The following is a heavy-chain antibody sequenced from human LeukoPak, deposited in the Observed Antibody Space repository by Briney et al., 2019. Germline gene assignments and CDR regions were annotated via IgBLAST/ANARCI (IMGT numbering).Heavy chain of an antibody. CDR2: ISYSGST. Sequence: PSETLSLTRTVSRGSLSSSIYYWGWIRQPPGKGLEWIGSISYSGSTYYNPSLKSRVTISVDTSKNQFSLKLSSVTAADTAVYYCARRPLYDFWSGSEGYFDYWGQGTLVTVSS. D-gene: IGHD3-3*01. CDR1: RGSLSSSIYY. CDR3: ARRPLYDFWSGSEGYFDY. J-gene: IGHJ4*02. V-gene: IGHV4-39*01.